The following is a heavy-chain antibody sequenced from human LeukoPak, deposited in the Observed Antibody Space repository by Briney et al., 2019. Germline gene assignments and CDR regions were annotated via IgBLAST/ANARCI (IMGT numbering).Heavy chain of an antibody. Sequence: GGSLRLSCAASGFTFSSYGMHWVRQAPGKGLEWVSGISGSGSITYYADSVKGRFTISRDNSKNTLYLQMNSLRAEDTAVYYCAKDRTSSGGYFDYWGQGTLVTVSS. D-gene: IGHD2-15*01. J-gene: IGHJ4*02. V-gene: IGHV3-23*01. CDR3: AKDRTSSGGYFDY. CDR2: ISGSGSIT. CDR1: GFTFSSYG.